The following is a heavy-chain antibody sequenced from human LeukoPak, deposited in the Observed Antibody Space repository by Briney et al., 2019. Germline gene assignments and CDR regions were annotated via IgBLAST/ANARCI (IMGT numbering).Heavy chain of an antibody. CDR2: INQDGVQK. CDR1: GFTFSSSW. Sequence: TGGSLRLSCAASGFTFSSSWLTWVRLAPGKGLEWVANINQDGVQKYYVDSVKGRFTISRDNAKSSLFLQMNSLRVEDTAVYYCARDHSWGQGTLVTVSS. J-gene: IGHJ4*02. CDR3: ARDHS. V-gene: IGHV3-7*04.